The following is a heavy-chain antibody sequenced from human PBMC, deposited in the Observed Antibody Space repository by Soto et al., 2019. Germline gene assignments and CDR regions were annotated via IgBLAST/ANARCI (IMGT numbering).Heavy chain of an antibody. J-gene: IGHJ4*02. CDR3: SRAEYSSILGY. CDR2: IIPILGIA. D-gene: IGHD6-6*01. V-gene: IGHV1-69*02. Sequence: QVQLVQSGAEVKKPGSSVKVSCKASGGTFSSYTISWVRQAPGQGLEWMGRIIPILGIANYARKFQGRVTITADKSTSTAYMELSSLRSEDTAVYYCSRAEYSSILGYWGQGTLVTVSS. CDR1: GGTFSSYT.